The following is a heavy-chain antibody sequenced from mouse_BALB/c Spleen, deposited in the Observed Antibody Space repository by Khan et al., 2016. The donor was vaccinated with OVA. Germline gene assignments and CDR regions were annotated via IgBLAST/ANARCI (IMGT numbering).Heavy chain of an antibody. D-gene: IGHD2-10*01. J-gene: IGHJ4*01. Sequence: VQRVESGPGLVAPSQSLSITCTVSGFSLTGYGVNWVRQPPGKGLEWLGMIWGDGSTDYNSALKSRLSISKDNSKSQVFLKMNRLQTDDTARYYCARAYYGNYREAMDYWGQGTSVTVSS. CDR1: GFSLTGYG. CDR2: IWGDGST. V-gene: IGHV2-6-7*01. CDR3: ARAYYGNYREAMDY.